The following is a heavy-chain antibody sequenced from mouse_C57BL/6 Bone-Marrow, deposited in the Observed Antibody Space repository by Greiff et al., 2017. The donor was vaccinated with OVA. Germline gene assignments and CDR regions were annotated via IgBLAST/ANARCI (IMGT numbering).Heavy chain of an antibody. CDR3: ARDYYGSYYFDY. CDR2: IHPNSGST. CDR1: GYTFTSYW. Sequence: QLQQPGAELVKPGASVKLSCKASGYTFTSYWMHWVKQRPGQGLEWIGMIHPNSGSTNYNEKFKSKATLTVDKSSSTAYMQLSSLTSEDSAVYYCARDYYGSYYFDYWGQGTTLTVSS. D-gene: IGHD1-1*01. J-gene: IGHJ2*01. V-gene: IGHV1-64*01.